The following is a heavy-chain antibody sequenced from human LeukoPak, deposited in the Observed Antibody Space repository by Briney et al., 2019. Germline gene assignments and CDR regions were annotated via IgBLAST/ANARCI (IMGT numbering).Heavy chain of an antibody. Sequence: ASVKVSCKTSGYSENFYGITWVRQVAGQGLEWMGWISAQHGQTEYAPNSQDRVTMTTDTYTNTAYMELRSLRSDNTAVYYCAGSLGYCTSNVCYLKYWGQGTLVTVSS. J-gene: IGHJ4*02. CDR1: GYSENFYG. D-gene: IGHD2-8*01. CDR2: ISAQHGQT. CDR3: AGSLGYCTSNVCYLKY. V-gene: IGHV1-18*01.